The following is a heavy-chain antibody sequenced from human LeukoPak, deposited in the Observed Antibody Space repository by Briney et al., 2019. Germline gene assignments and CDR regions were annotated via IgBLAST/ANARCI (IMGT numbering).Heavy chain of an antibody. CDR3: VRRYYDILTGYSAFDY. Sequence: PSQSLSLTCTVSGGSISSGDNYWSWIRQPPGKGLEGVRYIYYSRSNYYNPSLKRRATISVDTSKNQFTLKLSSVTAADTAVYYCVRRYYDILTGYSAFDYWGEGTLVTVSS. CDR1: GGSISSGDNY. J-gene: IGHJ4*02. CDR2: IYYSRSN. V-gene: IGHV4-30-4*08. D-gene: IGHD3-9*01.